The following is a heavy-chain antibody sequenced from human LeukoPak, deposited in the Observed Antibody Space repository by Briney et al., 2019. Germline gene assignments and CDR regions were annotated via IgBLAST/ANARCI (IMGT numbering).Heavy chain of an antibody. CDR1: GYTFTGYY. CDR3: ARAGLLLWFGELLSFDY. Sequence: ASVKVSCKASGYTFTGYYMHWVRQAPGQGLEWMGWINPNSGGTNYAQKFQGSVTMTRDTSISTAYVELSRLRSDDTAVYYGARAGLLLWFGELLSFDYWGQGTLVTVSS. V-gene: IGHV1-2*02. D-gene: IGHD3-10*01. CDR2: INPNSGGT. J-gene: IGHJ4*02.